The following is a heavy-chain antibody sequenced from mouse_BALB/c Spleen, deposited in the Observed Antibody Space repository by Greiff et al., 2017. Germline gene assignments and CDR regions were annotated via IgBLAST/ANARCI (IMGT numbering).Heavy chain of an antibody. J-gene: IGHJ2*01. D-gene: IGHD3-3*01. Sequence: VQLQQSGAELVKPGASVKLSCKASGYTFTSYWMHWVKQRPGQGLEWIGEIDPSDSYTNYNQKFKGKATLTVDKSSSTAYMQLSSLTSEDSAVYYCARKGLGYYFDYWGQGTTLTVSS. CDR2: IDPSDSYT. CDR1: GYTFTSYW. CDR3: ARKGLGYYFDY. V-gene: IGHV1-69*02.